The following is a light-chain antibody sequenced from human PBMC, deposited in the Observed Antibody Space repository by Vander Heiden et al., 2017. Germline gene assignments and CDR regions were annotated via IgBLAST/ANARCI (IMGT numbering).Light chain of an antibody. CDR2: QDR. J-gene: IGLJ2*01. V-gene: IGLV3-1*01. CDR1: KLANKY. Sequence: SYELTQPPSVSVSPGQTVRITCSGDKLANKYVCWYQQKSGQSPVLIIYQDRERPSGIPERFAGSNSVTTATLTIGGTQAMDEADYYCQAWDSSTVVFGGGTKLTVL. CDR3: QAWDSSTVV.